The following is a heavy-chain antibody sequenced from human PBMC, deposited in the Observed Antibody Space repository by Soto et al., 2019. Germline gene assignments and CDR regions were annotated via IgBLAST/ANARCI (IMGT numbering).Heavy chain of an antibody. Sequence: QVQLVQSGAEVKKPGSSVKVSCKASGGTFSSYTISWVRQAPGQGLEWMGRIIPILGIANYAQKFQGRVTITADKSTSXANMELSSLRSEDTAVYYCARAPVYYGSGSYYPDYWGQGTLVTVSS. D-gene: IGHD3-10*01. J-gene: IGHJ4*02. CDR3: ARAPVYYGSGSYYPDY. CDR1: GGTFSSYT. CDR2: IIPILGIA. V-gene: IGHV1-69*02.